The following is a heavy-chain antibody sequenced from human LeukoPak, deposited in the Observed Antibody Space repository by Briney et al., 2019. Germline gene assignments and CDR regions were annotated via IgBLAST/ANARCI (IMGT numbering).Heavy chain of an antibody. J-gene: IGHJ4*02. CDR3: ARLSPYSYGLAPIDY. D-gene: IGHD5-18*01. CDR2: IYSGGNT. Sequence: RESLRLSCAASGFTVSSNYMSWVRQAPGKGLEWVSVIYSGGNTYYADSVKGRFTISIDNSKNTLYLQMNSLRAEDTAVYYCARLSPYSYGLAPIDYWGQGTLVTVSS. CDR1: GFTVSSNY. V-gene: IGHV3-66*04.